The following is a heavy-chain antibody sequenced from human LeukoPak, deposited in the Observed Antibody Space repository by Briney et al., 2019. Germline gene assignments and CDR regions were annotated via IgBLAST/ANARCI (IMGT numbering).Heavy chain of an antibody. J-gene: IGHJ6*02. D-gene: IGHD2-2*01. V-gene: IGHV1-69*04. CDR1: GGSFSNYA. Sequence: SVKVSCKASGGSFSNYAISWVRQAPGQGLEWMGRIIPILGIANYAQKFQDRVTITADKSTSTAYMELSRLRSDDTAVYYCARGVLVPVFDYYYYYGMDVWGQGTTVTVSS. CDR2: IIPILGIA. CDR3: ARGVLVPVFDYYYYYGMDV.